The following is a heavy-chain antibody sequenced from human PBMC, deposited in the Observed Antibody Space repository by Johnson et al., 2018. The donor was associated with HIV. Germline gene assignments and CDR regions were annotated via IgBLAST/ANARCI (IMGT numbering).Heavy chain of an antibody. J-gene: IGHJ3*02. D-gene: IGHD2-15*01. CDR1: GFTVSSNY. CDR3: ATEGGTGAFDI. CDR2: IYIGGST. Sequence: MLLVESGGGLIQPGGSLRLSCAASGFTVSSNYMSWVRQAPGKGLAWVSVIYIGGSTYYADSVKGRFTISRDNAKNSLYLQMNSLRAEDTAVYYCATEGGTGAFDIWGQGTMVTVSS. V-gene: IGHV3-53*01.